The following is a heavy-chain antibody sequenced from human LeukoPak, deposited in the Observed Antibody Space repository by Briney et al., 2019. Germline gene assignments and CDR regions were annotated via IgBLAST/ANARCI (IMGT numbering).Heavy chain of an antibody. CDR3: ARVLGSLWFGESNWFDP. CDR2: ISAYNGNT. D-gene: IGHD3-10*01. CDR1: GYTFTSYG. V-gene: IGHV1-18*01. Sequence: ASVKVSCKASGYTFTSYGISWVRQAPGQGLEWMGWISAYNGNTNYAQKLQGRVTMTTDTSTSTAYMELRSLRSDDTAVYYCARVLGSLWFGESNWFDPWGQGTLVTVSS. J-gene: IGHJ5*02.